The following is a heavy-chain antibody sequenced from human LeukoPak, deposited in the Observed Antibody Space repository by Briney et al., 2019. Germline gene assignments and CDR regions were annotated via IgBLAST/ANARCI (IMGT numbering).Heavy chain of an antibody. J-gene: IGHJ3*02. Sequence: GESLKISCKGSGYTFPIYWIGWVRQMPGKGLEWMGIVNPRDSDTRYSPSFQGQVTISADKSISTAYLQWSSLKASDTAMYYCARTLGSSDAFDIWGQGTMVTVSS. CDR1: GYTFPIYW. V-gene: IGHV5-51*01. D-gene: IGHD1-26*01. CDR3: ARTLGSSDAFDI. CDR2: VNPRDSDT.